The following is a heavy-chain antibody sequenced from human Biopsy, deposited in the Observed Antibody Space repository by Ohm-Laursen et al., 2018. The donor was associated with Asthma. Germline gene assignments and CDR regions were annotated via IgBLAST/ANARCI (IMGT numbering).Heavy chain of an antibody. J-gene: IGHJ3*02. Sequence: SLRLSCTASGFVFSQCGMHWVRQGPGKGLEWVALVSSDWHNKYYEDSVKGRFTISRDNSRNRLYLQINRLTVEDSAVYFCARQSGQDYGDSSGFDIWGQGTKVAVSS. CDR1: GFVFSQCG. CDR3: ARQSGQDYGDSSGFDI. CDR2: VSSDWHNK. D-gene: IGHD3-22*01. V-gene: IGHV3-30*03.